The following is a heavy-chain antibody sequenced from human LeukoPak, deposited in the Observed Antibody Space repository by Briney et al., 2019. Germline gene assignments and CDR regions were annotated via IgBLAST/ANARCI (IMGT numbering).Heavy chain of an antibody. V-gene: IGHV1-69*05. CDR2: IIPIFGTA. J-gene: IGHJ1*01. Sequence: SVKVSCKASGGTFSSYAISWVRQAPGQGLEWTGGIIPIFGTANYAQKFQGRVTITTDESTSTAYMELSSLRSEDTAVYYCARGLEYCGGDCLEYFQHWGQGTLVTVSS. CDR3: ARGLEYCGGDCLEYFQH. CDR1: GGTFSSYA. D-gene: IGHD2-21*02.